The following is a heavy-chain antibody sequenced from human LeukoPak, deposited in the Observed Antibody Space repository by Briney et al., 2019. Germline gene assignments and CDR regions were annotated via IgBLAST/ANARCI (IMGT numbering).Heavy chain of an antibody. CDR2: INHSGST. CDR1: GGSFSGYY. V-gene: IGHV4-34*01. Sequence: SETLPLTCAVYGGSFSGYYWSWIRQPPGKGLEWIGEINHSGSTNYNPSLKSRVTISVDTSKNQFSLKLSSVTAADTAVYYCARGRLWFGELLQTIYYYYYGMDVWGQGTTVTVSS. CDR3: ARGRLWFGELLQTIYYYYYGMDV. J-gene: IGHJ6*02. D-gene: IGHD3-10*01.